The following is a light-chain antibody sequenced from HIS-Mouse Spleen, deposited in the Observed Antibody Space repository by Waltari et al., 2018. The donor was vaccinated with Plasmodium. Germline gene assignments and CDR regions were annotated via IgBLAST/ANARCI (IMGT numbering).Light chain of an antibody. V-gene: IGLV3-27*01. Sequence: SYELTQPSSVSVSPGQTARITCPGDVLAKKYARWFQQKQGQAPVLVIYKDSERPSGIPERFSGSSSGTTVTLTISGAQVEDEADYYCYSAADNNRVFGGGTKLTVL. J-gene: IGLJ3*02. CDR3: YSAADNNRV. CDR1: VLAKKY. CDR2: KDS.